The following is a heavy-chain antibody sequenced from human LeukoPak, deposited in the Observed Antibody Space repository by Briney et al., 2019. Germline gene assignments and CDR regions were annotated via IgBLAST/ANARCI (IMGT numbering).Heavy chain of an antibody. V-gene: IGHV3-21*04. CDR2: ISSSSSYI. Sequence: PGGSLRLSCAASGFTFSSYGMSWVRQVPGKGLEWVSSISSSSSYIYYADSVKGRFTISRDNAKNSLYLQMNSLRAEDTAVYYCARGPFSYDSSAFYFDYWGQGTLVTVSS. D-gene: IGHD3-22*01. J-gene: IGHJ4*02. CDR3: ARGPFSYDSSAFYFDY. CDR1: GFTFSSYG.